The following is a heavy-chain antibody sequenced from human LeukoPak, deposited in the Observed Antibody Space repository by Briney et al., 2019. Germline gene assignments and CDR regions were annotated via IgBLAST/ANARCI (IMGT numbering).Heavy chain of an antibody. V-gene: IGHV4-39*07. CDR1: GGSISSSSYY. CDR2: IYYSGST. Sequence: PSETLSLTCTVSGGSISSSSYYWGWIRQPPGKGLEWIGSIYYSGSTYYNPSLKSRVTISVDTSKNQFSLKLSSVTAADTAVYYCARAVVTSYNWFDPWGQGTLVTVSS. CDR3: ARAVVTSYNWFDP. D-gene: IGHD4-23*01. J-gene: IGHJ5*02.